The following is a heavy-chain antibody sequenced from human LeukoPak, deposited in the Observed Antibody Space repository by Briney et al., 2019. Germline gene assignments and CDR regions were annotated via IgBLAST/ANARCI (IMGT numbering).Heavy chain of an antibody. D-gene: IGHD3-22*01. CDR3: ARDLTHRRNYDNSGYQIVSAF. CDR2: INPNSGGT. CDR1: GYTFTGYY. Sequence: ASVKVSCKASGYTFTGYYMHWVRQAPGQGLEWMGWINPNSGGTNHAQKFQGRVTMTRDTSISTAYMELSRLRSDDTAVYYCARDLTHRRNYDNSGYQIVSAFWGQGTLVTVSS. V-gene: IGHV1-2*02. J-gene: IGHJ4*02.